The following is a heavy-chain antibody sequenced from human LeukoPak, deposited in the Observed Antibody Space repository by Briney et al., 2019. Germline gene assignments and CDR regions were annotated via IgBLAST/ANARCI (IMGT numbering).Heavy chain of an antibody. J-gene: IGHJ4*02. CDR2: ISTYNGNT. V-gene: IGHV1-18*01. CDR1: GYTFTDYG. CDR3: ARAVRRTWNLRDRHYLDY. D-gene: IGHD1-1*01. Sequence: ASVKVSCKVSGYTFTDYGITWVRQAPGQGLEWMGWISTYNGNTDYVQKLQGRVTMTTDTSTSTAYMELTSLRSDDTAVFYCARAVRRTWNLRDRHYLDYWGQGTLVTVSS.